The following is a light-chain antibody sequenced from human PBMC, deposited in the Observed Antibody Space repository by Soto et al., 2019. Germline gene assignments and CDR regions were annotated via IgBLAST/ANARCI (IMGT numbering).Light chain of an antibody. CDR1: QSISSW. CDR3: QQYISYPFT. Sequence: DIQMTQSPSTLSASVGDRVTITCRASQSISSWLAWYQQKPGKAPKLLIYKASSLESGVPSRFSGSGSGTEFTLTISSLQPDDFATYYCQQYISYPFTFGPGTKVDIK. J-gene: IGKJ3*01. CDR2: KAS. V-gene: IGKV1-5*03.